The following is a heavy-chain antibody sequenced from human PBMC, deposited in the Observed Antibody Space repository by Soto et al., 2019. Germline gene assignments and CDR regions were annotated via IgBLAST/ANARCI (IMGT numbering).Heavy chain of an antibody. CDR1: GYTFSMSG. J-gene: IGHJ6*02. CDR3: AREGPRPYYDYGMDV. CDR2: ISGYNGNT. Sequence: QVQLVQSGAEVKKPGASVKVSCKSSGYTFSMSGISWVRQAPGQGLEWMGWISGYNGNTNYEQKFQDRVTMTTDTTTNTAYMELRSLRSDDTAVYDCAREGPRPYYDYGMDVWGQGTTVTVSS. V-gene: IGHV1-18*01.